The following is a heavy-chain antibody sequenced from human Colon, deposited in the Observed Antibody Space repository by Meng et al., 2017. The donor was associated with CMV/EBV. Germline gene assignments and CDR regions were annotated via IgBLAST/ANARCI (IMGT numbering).Heavy chain of an antibody. D-gene: IGHD6-6*01. CDR3: ARVVAARPVSSYYYGMDV. CDR2: INHSGST. CDR1: GGSFSGYY. V-gene: IGHV4-34*01. J-gene: IGHJ6*02. Sequence: GSLRLSCAVYGGSFSGYYWSWLRQPPGKGLEWIGEINHSGSTNYNPSLKSRVTISVDTSKNQFSLKLSSVTAADTAVYYCARVVAARPVSSYYYGMDVWGQGTTVTVSS.